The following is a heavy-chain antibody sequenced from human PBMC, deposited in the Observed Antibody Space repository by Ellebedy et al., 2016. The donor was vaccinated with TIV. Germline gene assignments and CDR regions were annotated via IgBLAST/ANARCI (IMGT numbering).Heavy chain of an antibody. D-gene: IGHD5-24*01. Sequence: GESLKISCQTFGYSFTTYWLTWVRHVPGKGLEWMGRIHPADSYTYNNPSFQGHVTISADKSISTAYLQWSSLKASDTAMYYCARLLPEMGLNSSDYWGQGTQATVSS. CDR1: GYSFTTYW. CDR3: ARLLPEMGLNSSDY. CDR2: IHPADSYT. V-gene: IGHV5-10-1*01. J-gene: IGHJ4*02.